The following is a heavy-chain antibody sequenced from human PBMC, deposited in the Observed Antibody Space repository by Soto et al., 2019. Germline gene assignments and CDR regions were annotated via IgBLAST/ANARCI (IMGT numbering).Heavy chain of an antibody. CDR3: AREKGYCSGGSCYQELYYFDY. V-gene: IGHV4-31*03. Sequence: QVQLQESGPGLVKPSQTLSLTCTVSGGSISSGGYYWSWIRQHPGKGLEWIGYIYYSGSTYYNPSLQSRVTISVDTSKNQFSLKLSSVTAADTAVYYCAREKGYCSGGSCYQELYYFDYWGQGTLVTVSS. J-gene: IGHJ4*02. D-gene: IGHD2-15*01. CDR1: GGSISSGGYY. CDR2: IYYSGST.